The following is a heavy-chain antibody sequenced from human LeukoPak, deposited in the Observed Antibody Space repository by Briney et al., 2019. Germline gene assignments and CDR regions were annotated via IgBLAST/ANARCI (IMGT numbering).Heavy chain of an antibody. CDR2: ITGSGDST. CDR1: GFTFSING. D-gene: IGHD2-8*01. V-gene: IGHV3-23*01. CDR3: AKVLASNNYYYYYMDV. J-gene: IGHJ6*03. Sequence: GGSLRLSCAASGFTFSINGMSWVRQAPGKGLEWVSAITGSGDSTNYADSVKGRFTISRDNSKNTLYLQMNSLRAEDTAVYYCAKVLASNNYYYYYMDVWGKGTTVTISS.